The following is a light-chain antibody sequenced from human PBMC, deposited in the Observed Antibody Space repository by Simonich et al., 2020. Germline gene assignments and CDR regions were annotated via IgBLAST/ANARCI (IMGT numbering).Light chain of an antibody. CDR2: WAS. V-gene: IGKV4-1*01. J-gene: IGKJ1*01. CDR3: QQYYSTPLT. Sequence: DIVMTQSPDSLAVSLGERATINCKSSQSVLYSSNNKNYLAWYQQKPGQPPKLLIYWASTREAGFPDRFSGSWSGTDFTLTISSLQAEDVAVYYCQQYYSTPLTFGQGTKVEIK. CDR1: QSVLYSSNNKNY.